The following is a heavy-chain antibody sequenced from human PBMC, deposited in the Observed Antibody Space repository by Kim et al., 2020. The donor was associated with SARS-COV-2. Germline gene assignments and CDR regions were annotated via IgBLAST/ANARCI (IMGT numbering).Heavy chain of an antibody. D-gene: IGHD5-18*01. V-gene: IGHV3-15*01. Sequence: GGSLRLSCAASGFTLTNAWMTWVRQAPGKGLEWVGRIKSETNGGTTDYAAPVKDRFTISRDDSKNTLYLQMNSLETEDTAVYYCTGYSYGSSHYWGPGTRVTVSS. CDR1: GFTLTNAW. CDR3: TGYSYGSSHY. CDR2: IKSETNGGTT. J-gene: IGHJ4*02.